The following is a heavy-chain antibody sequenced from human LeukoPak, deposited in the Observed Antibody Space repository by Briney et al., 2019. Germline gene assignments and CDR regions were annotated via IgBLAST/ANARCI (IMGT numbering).Heavy chain of an antibody. CDR2: IYHSGTT. V-gene: IGHV4-4*02. D-gene: IGHD3-9*01. CDR3: GKTDIYFNPIDY. CDR1: GAFITNSHW. J-gene: IGHJ4*02. Sequence: SETLSLTCAVSGAFITNSHWWSWARQPPGKGLEGIGEIYHSGTTNYNPSLQSRVTMSVDKAKNQFSLQLSSVTAADTAVYYCGKTDIYFNPIDYWGPGSLVTVSS.